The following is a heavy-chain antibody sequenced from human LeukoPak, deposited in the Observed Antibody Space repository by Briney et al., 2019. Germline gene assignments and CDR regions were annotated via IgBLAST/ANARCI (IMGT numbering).Heavy chain of an antibody. Sequence: SETLSLTCTVSGGSINSNNYYWGWIRQPPGKGLEWIGSIYYSGSTYYNPSLKTRVTISVDTSKNQFSLKLSSVTAADTAVYYCARHRGYSYGTYYYYYYYMDVWGKGTTVTVSS. V-gene: IGHV4-39*01. J-gene: IGHJ6*03. CDR2: IYYSGST. CDR1: GGSINSNNYY. CDR3: ARHRGYSYGTYYYYYYYMDV. D-gene: IGHD5-18*01.